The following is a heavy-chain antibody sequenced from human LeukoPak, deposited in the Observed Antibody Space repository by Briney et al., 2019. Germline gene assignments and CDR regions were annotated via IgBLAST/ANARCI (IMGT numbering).Heavy chain of an antibody. CDR1: GYSFTDYY. D-gene: IGHD2-2*01. V-gene: IGHV1-2*02. J-gene: IGHJ4*02. CDR3: ARDEGGQLLRDYFDY. Sequence: GASVKVSCKASGYSFTDYYMHWVRQAPGQGLEWMGWVHPNSGSTNYAQQFQGRVTMTRDTSISTAYMELSSLRSDDTAVYYCARDEGGQLLRDYFDYWGQGTLVTVSS. CDR2: VHPNSGST.